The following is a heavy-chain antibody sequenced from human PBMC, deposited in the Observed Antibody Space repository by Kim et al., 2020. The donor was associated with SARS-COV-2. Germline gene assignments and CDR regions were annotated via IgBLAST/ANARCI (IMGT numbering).Heavy chain of an antibody. CDR3: AKTTYGGNSGGFDY. J-gene: IGHJ4*02. V-gene: IGHV3-30*02. D-gene: IGHD4-17*01. Sequence: ADSVKGPFTTSRDKSKNTLYLQMNSLRAEDTAVYYCAKTTYGGNSGGFDYWGQGTLVTVSS.